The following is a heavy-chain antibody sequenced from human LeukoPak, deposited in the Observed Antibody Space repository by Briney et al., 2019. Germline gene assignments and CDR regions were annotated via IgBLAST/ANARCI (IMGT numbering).Heavy chain of an antibody. Sequence: GGSLRLSCAASGFTVTNAWMSWVRQAPGKGLEWVGRIKSQIGGGTRDYAAPVKGRFTISKDDSKNTLYLQMNGLKTDDTAVYYCTTGDWTAGNWGQGILVTVSS. V-gene: IGHV3-15*01. D-gene: IGHD3/OR15-3a*01. CDR1: GFTVTNAW. CDR2: IKSQIGGGTR. CDR3: TTGDWTAGN. J-gene: IGHJ4*02.